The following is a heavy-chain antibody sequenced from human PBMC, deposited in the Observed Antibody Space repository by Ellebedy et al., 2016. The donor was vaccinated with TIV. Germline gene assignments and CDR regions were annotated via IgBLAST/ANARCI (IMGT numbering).Heavy chain of an antibody. V-gene: IGHV3-30*18. Sequence: GESLKISCAASGFTFGNYAMHWVRQTPGKGLEWVAVISYDGRSKYYSDSVRGRFTLSRDNSNDALYLQMDSLRTEDTAVYYCAKVQYYGTGSHVPANWGHGTLVTVSS. CDR1: GFTFGNYA. CDR2: ISYDGRSK. J-gene: IGHJ4*01. D-gene: IGHD3-10*01. CDR3: AKVQYYGTGSHVPAN.